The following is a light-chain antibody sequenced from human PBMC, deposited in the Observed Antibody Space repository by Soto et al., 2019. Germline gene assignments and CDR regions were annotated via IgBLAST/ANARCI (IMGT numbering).Light chain of an antibody. V-gene: IGLV2-23*02. J-gene: IGLJ1*01. CDR3: CSYAGSSTLV. CDR1: SSDVGSYNL. CDR2: DVT. Sequence: QSVLTQPASVSGSPGQSITISCTGTSSDVGSYNLVSWYQQHPGKAPKLMMYDVTKRPSVVSNRFSGSKSGNTAYLTISGLQAEDEAGYYCCSYAGSSTLVFGTGT.